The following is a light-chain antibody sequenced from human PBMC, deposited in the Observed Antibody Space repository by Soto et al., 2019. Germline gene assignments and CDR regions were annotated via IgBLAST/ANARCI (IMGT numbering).Light chain of an antibody. Sequence: EIVLTQSPATLSLSPGERATLSCRASESLYTYLAWFQQKPGQAPRLLIYDTSRRATGVPARFSGSGAGTDYTLTISSLEPEDFAVYYCPEHGNWPRRTFGPGTKVDIK. CDR1: ESLYTY. CDR2: DTS. J-gene: IGKJ3*01. V-gene: IGKV3-11*01. CDR3: PEHGNWPRRT.